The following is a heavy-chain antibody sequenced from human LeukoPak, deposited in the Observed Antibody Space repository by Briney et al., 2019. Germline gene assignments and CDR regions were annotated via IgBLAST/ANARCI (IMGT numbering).Heavy chain of an antibody. V-gene: IGHV1-24*01. CDR1: GYTLTELS. CDR3: ATYYSGGSYYYGMDV. Sequence: ASVKVSCKVSGYTLTELSVHWVRQAPGKGLEWMGGFDPEDGETIYAQKFQGRVTMTEDTSTDTAYMELSSLRSEDTAVYYCATYYSGGSYYYGMDVWGQGTTVTVSS. D-gene: IGHD2/OR15-2a*01. CDR2: FDPEDGET. J-gene: IGHJ6*02.